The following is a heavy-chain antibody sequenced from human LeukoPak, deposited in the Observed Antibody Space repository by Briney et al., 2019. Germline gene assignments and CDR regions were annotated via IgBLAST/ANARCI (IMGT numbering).Heavy chain of an antibody. Sequence: PGGSLRLSCAASGITLSNYWMHWVRQVPGKGLVWVSRINYEGSTTSYADSVKARFTISRDNAKNTLYLQMNSLRAEDTSVYYCATSSYGGNFGLFDYWGQGILVTVSS. D-gene: IGHD4-23*01. CDR2: INYEGSTT. J-gene: IGHJ4*02. CDR1: GITLSNYW. V-gene: IGHV3-74*01. CDR3: ATSSYGGNFGLFDY.